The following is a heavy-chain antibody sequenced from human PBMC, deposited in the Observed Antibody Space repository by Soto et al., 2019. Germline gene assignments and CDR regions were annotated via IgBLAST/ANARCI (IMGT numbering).Heavy chain of an antibody. CDR2: IYYSGIT. V-gene: IGHV4-31*03. CDR1: GASISSRGYY. J-gene: IGHJ6*02. CDR3: ARGDYDSTDYYGVDV. Sequence: QVQLQESGPGLVKPSQTLSLTCTVSGASISSRGYYWSWIRQHPGKGLEWIGYIYYSGITYYNPSLESRVTISVDTSKTQFSLKLSSVTAADTAVYYCARGDYDSTDYYGVDVCGQGTTVTVSS. D-gene: IGHD4-17*01.